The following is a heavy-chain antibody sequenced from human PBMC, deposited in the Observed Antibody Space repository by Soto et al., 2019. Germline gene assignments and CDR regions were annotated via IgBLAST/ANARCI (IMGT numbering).Heavy chain of an antibody. D-gene: IGHD2-15*01. Sequence: GGSLRLSCAASGFTFSSYAMSWVRQAPGKGLEWVSAISGGGGSIYYADSVKGRFTISRDNSKNTLYLQMSSLRAEDTAVYYCAKKGGAYYYYAMDVCGQGTTVTVSS. J-gene: IGHJ6*02. CDR1: GFTFSSYA. CDR3: AKKGGAYYYYAMDV. V-gene: IGHV3-23*01. CDR2: ISGGGGSI.